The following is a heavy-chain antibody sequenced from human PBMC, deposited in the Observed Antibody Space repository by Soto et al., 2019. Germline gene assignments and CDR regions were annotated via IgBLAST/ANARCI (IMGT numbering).Heavy chain of an antibody. CDR2: INPNGGGT. CDR1: RYTFTDYF. CDR3: ARDAYGGNPGTF. D-gene: IGHD2-21*01. Sequence: ASVKVSCKASRYTFTDYFIRLVRQAPGQGLEWMGWINPNGGGTNYAPNFQGRATLTRDTSISTAYMELNKLRPDDTAVYYCARDAYGGNPGTFWGQGTLVTVSS. V-gene: IGHV1-2*02. J-gene: IGHJ4*02.